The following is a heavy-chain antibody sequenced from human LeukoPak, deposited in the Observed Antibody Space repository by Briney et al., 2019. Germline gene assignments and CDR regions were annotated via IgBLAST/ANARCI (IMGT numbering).Heavy chain of an antibody. J-gene: IGHJ4*02. Sequence: SQTLSLTCTVYGGSIRSGDYYWSWIRQPPGKGLESIGYIYYSGSTYYNPSLKSRVTISVDTSKSQFSLKLSSVTAADTAVYYCARANPDYYDSSGYYDYWGQGTLVTVSS. CDR1: GGSIRSGDYY. CDR2: IYYSGST. V-gene: IGHV4-30-4*01. CDR3: ARANPDYYDSSGYYDY. D-gene: IGHD3-22*01.